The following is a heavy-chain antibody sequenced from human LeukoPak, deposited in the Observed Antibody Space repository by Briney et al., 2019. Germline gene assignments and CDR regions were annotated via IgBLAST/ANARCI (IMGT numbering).Heavy chain of an antibody. D-gene: IGHD3-16*02. V-gene: IGHV3-30-3*01. Sequence: GRSLRLSCAASGFTFSSYAMHWVRQAPGKGLEWVAVISYDGSNKYYADSVKGRFTISRDNSKNTLYLQMNSLRAEDTAVYYCAREGPMITFGGVIVIPPVYLDYWGQGTLVTVSS. CDR3: AREGPMITFGGVIVIPPVYLDY. CDR2: ISYDGSNK. CDR1: GFTFSSYA. J-gene: IGHJ4*02.